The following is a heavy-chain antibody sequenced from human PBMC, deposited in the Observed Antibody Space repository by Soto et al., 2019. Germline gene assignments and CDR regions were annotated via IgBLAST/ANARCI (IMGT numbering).Heavy chain of an antibody. CDR3: ARARGYYRY. Sequence: HPGGSLRLSCAASGFTFSSYEMNWVRQAPGKGLEWVSYISSSGSTIYYADSVKGRFTISRDNAKNSLYLQMNSLRAEDTAVYYCARARGYYRYWGQGTLVTVSS. V-gene: IGHV3-48*03. CDR2: ISSSGSTI. CDR1: GFTFSSYE. J-gene: IGHJ4*02. D-gene: IGHD3-22*01.